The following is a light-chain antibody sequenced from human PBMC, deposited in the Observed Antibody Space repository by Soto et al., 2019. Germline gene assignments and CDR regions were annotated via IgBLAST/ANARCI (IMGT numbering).Light chain of an antibody. V-gene: IGKV3-20*01. J-gene: IGKJ1*01. CDR1: QSVDSSF. CDR2: GAS. Sequence: EIVLTQSPGSLSLSPGERATLSCRASQSVDSSFFAWYQQKPGQAPRLLIYGASNRATGIPDRFSGRGSGTDFTLTITGREPEDFAVYYGQQYVSSVTFGQGTKVEIK. CDR3: QQYVSSVT.